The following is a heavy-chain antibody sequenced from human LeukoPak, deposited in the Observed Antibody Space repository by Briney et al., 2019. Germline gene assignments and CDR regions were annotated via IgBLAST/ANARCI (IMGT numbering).Heavy chain of an antibody. J-gene: IGHJ4*02. CDR2: IYHSGST. CDR3: ARKRYSSSWYFGY. Sequence: NPSQTLSLTCAVSGGSISSSNWWSWVRQPPGKGLEWIGEIYHSGSTNYNPSLKSRVTISVDKSKNQFSLKLSSVTAADTAVYYCARKRYSSSWYFGYWGQGTLVTVSS. D-gene: IGHD6-13*01. V-gene: IGHV4-4*02. CDR1: GGSISSSNW.